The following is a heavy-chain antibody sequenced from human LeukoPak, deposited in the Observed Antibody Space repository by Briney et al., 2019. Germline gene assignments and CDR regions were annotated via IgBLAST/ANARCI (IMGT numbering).Heavy chain of an antibody. CDR1: GGSISSGGYY. J-gene: IGHJ3*02. V-gene: IGHV3-21*01. Sequence: ETLSLTCTVSGGSISSGGYYWSWVRQAPGKGLEWVSSISSSSSYIYYADSVKGRFTISRDNAKNSLYLQMNSLRAEDTAVYYCAREGRTGDNAFDTWGQGTMVTVSS. CDR3: AREGRTGDNAFDT. D-gene: IGHD1-1*01. CDR2: ISSSSSYI.